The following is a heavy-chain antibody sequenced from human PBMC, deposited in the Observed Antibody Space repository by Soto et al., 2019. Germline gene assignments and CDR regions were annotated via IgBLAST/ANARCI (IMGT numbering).Heavy chain of an antibody. D-gene: IGHD3-22*01. J-gene: IGHJ4*02. CDR2: ISSSSDYT. Sequence: QVQLVESGGGLVKPGGSLRLSCAASGFTFSDYYMSWIRQAPGKGLEWISYISSSSDYTNYADSVKGRFTISRDNAKNSLYLHMNSLRAEDTAVYYGAREDYYDGSGYYSYWGQGTLVSVSS. V-gene: IGHV3-11*05. CDR1: GFTFSDYY. CDR3: AREDYYDGSGYYSY.